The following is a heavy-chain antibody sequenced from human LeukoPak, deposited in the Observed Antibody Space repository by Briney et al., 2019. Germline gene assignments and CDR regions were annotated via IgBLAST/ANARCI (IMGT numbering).Heavy chain of an antibody. V-gene: IGHV3-7*03. Sequence: GGSLRLSCAASGFTFSNYWMTWVRQAPGKGLEWVANIKQDGRETYYVDSVRGRFTISRDTAKNSLCLQMNSLRVDDTAVYYCARGVHSFDRWGQGTLVTVSS. CDR3: ARGVHSFDR. J-gene: IGHJ4*02. D-gene: IGHD3-10*01. CDR2: IKQDGRET. CDR1: GFTFSNYW.